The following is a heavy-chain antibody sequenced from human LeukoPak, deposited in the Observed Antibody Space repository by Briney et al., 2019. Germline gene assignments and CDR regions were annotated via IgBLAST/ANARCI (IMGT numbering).Heavy chain of an antibody. V-gene: IGHV3-74*03. CDR3: ARSKSGYSTDAFDI. CDR1: GFTVSSHW. Sequence: GGSLRLSCAASGFTVSSHWMHWVRQAPGKGLEWVSRINGDGSNTTYADSVKGRFTISRDNAKNALYLQMNSLRAEDTAVYHCARSKSGYSTDAFDIWGQGTMVTVAS. D-gene: IGHD6-13*01. CDR2: INGDGSNT. J-gene: IGHJ3*02.